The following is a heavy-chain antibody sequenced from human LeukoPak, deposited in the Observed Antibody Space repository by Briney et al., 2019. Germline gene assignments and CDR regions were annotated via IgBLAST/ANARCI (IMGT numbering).Heavy chain of an antibody. CDR3: ARVGVEMATITYFDY. D-gene: IGHD5-12*01. J-gene: IGHJ4*02. CDR1: GGSISSYY. V-gene: IGHV4-59*01. CDR2: IYYSGST. Sequence: SETLSLTCTVSGGSISSYYWSWIRQPPGKGLEWIGYIYYSGSTNYNPSLKSRVTISVDTSKNQFSLKLSSVTAADTAVYYCARVGVEMATITYFDYWGQGTLVTVSS.